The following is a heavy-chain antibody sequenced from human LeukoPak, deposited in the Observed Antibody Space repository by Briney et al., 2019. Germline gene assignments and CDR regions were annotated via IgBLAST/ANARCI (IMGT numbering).Heavy chain of an antibody. V-gene: IGHV3-7*04. J-gene: IGHJ4*02. CDR1: GFTISSYW. D-gene: IGHD6-19*01. CDR2: IKQDGSEK. Sequence: PGGSLRLSCAASGFTISSYWMSWVRQAPGKGLEWVANIKQDGSEKYYVDSVKGRFTISRDNAKNSLYLQMNSLRAEDTAVYYCARGEAVADLWGQGTLVTVSS. CDR3: ARGEAVADL.